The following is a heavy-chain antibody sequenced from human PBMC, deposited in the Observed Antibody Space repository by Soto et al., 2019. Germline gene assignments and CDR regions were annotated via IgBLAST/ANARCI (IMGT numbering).Heavy chain of an antibody. Sequence: GGSLRLSCAVSGFNVMSYWMSWVRQAPGNGLEWVASIKEDGSEIYYLHSVRGRFSISRDSAGNALHLTMNYLSAEDTAVYYCTLHQWAVAGNFDYWGQGTLVTVSS. V-gene: IGHV3-7*03. CDR2: IKEDGSEI. J-gene: IGHJ4*02. CDR3: TLHQWAVAGNFDY. CDR1: GFNVMSYW. D-gene: IGHD6-19*01.